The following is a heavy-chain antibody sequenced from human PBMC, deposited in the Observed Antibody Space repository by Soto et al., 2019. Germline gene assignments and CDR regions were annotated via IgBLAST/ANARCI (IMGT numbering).Heavy chain of an antibody. V-gene: IGHV1-69-2*01. CDR2: IDPEDGEV. CDR1: GYSFTAFS. Sequence: ASVKVSCKASGYSFTAFSIHWVRQAPGKGLDWMGLIDPEDGEVKYAEKFHGRVSITADTSVDTVYMQLNSLRSDDTADYFCATQSTTTGGLLRNDYYGMDIWGQGTTVTVSS. CDR3: ATQSTTTGGLLRNDYYGMDI. D-gene: IGHD2-8*02. J-gene: IGHJ6*02.